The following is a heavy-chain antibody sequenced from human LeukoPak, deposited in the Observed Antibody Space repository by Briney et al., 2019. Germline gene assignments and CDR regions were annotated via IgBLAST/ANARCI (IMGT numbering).Heavy chain of an antibody. CDR2: IHYSGST. J-gene: IGHJ4*02. D-gene: IGHD2-8*01. Sequence: SETLSLTCTVSGGSISSYYWSWIRQPPGKGLEWIGYIHYSGSTNYNPSLTSRVTISLDTSKNRFSLKMNSVTTADTAVYYCARVASSVMDYWGQGILVTVSS. CDR3: ARVASSVMDY. V-gene: IGHV4-59*01. CDR1: GGSISSYY.